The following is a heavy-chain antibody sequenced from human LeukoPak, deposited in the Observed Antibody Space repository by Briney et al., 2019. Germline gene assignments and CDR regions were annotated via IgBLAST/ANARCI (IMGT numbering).Heavy chain of an antibody. CDR2: MHPNSGNT. D-gene: IGHD5-18*01. CDR3: ARGRRTWIQLWLRFYYYMDV. CDR1: GYTFTSYD. J-gene: IGHJ6*03. V-gene: IGHV1-8*03. Sequence: ASVKVSCKASGYTFTSYDINWVRQATGQGLEWMGWMHPNSGNTGYAQKFQGRVTITRNTSISTAYMELSSLRSEDTAVYYCARGRRTWIQLWLRFYYYMDVWGKGATVTISS.